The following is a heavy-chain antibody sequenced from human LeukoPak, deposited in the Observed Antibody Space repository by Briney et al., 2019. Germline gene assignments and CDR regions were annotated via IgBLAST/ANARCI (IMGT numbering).Heavy chain of an antibody. V-gene: IGHV4-39*02. CDR3: ARVTTGSITLDS. CDR2: VYYSGGT. J-gene: IGHJ5*01. CDR1: GASISSSIHY. D-gene: IGHD1-1*01. Sequence: SETLSLTCAVSGASISSSIHYWGWVRQPPGKGLEWIGSVYYSGGTYYNPSLESRLTISVDTSNNRFSLKLKSVTAADTAVFYCARVTTGSITLDSWGQGILVTVSS.